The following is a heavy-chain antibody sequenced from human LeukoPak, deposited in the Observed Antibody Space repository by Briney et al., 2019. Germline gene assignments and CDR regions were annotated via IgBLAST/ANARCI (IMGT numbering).Heavy chain of an antibody. Sequence: ASVKVSCKASGGTFSSYAISWVRQAPGQGLEWMGGIIPIFGTANYAQKFQGRVTITTDESTSTAYMELSSLRSEDTAVYYCARVFVLGIGWFDPWGQGTLVTVSS. D-gene: IGHD2-8*02. CDR2: IIPIFGTA. J-gene: IGHJ5*02. CDR1: GGTFSSYA. V-gene: IGHV1-69*05. CDR3: ARVFVLGIGWFDP.